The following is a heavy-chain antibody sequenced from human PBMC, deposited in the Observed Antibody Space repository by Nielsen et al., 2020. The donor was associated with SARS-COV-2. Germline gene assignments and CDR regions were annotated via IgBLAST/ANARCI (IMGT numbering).Heavy chain of an antibody. D-gene: IGHD3-3*02. CDR2: IIPIFGTA. V-gene: IGHV1-69*13. CDR1: GGTFSSYA. Sequence: SVKVSCKASGGTFSSYAISWVRQAPGQGLEWMGGIIPIFGTANYAQKFQGRVTITADESTSTAYMELSSLRSEDTAVYYCARVVSALLVNWFDPWGQGTLVTVSS. CDR3: ARVVSALLVNWFDP. J-gene: IGHJ5*02.